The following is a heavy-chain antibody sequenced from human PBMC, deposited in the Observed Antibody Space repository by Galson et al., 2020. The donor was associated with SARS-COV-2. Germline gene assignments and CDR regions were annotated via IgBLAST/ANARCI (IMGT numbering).Heavy chain of an antibody. Sequence: SGPTPVKPTQTLTLTCTFSGFSLSTSGVGVGWIRQPPGKALEWLALIYWDDDKRYSPSLKSRLTITKYTSKNQVVLTMTNMDPVDTATYYCAHRAVTISSGWFDPWGQGTLVTVSS. CDR2: IYWDDDK. V-gene: IGHV2-5*02. CDR1: GFSLSTSGVG. D-gene: IGHD4-17*01. J-gene: IGHJ5*02. CDR3: AHRAVTISSGWFDP.